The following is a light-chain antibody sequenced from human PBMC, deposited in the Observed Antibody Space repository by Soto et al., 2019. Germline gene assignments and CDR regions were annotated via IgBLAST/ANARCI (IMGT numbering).Light chain of an antibody. V-gene: IGKV3-11*01. Sequence: EIVLTQSPATLSLSPGERATLSCRASQSVGSSLAWYQQKPGQAPRLLIYDASNRATGIPVRFSGSGSGTDFTLTISSLEPEDFAVYYCQQRFNWPPATFGQGTKVEIK. CDR2: DAS. J-gene: IGKJ1*01. CDR3: QQRFNWPPAT. CDR1: QSVGSS.